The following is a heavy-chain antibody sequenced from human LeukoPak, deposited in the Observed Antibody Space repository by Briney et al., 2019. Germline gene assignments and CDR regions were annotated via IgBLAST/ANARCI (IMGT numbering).Heavy chain of an antibody. Sequence: GRSLRLSCAASGFTFSSYDMHWVRQAPGKGLEWVAVISYDGSNKYYADSVKGRFTISRDNSKNTLYLQMNSLRAEDTAVYYCAKERHYYDEYWYYYYGMDVWGQGTTVTVSS. CDR3: AKERHYYDEYWYYYYGMDV. V-gene: IGHV3-30*18. CDR1: GFTFSSYD. D-gene: IGHD3-22*01. J-gene: IGHJ6*02. CDR2: ISYDGSNK.